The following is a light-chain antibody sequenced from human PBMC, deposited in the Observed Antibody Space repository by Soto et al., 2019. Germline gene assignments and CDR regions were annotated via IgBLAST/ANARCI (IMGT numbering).Light chain of an antibody. CDR1: RSDTGSNS. Sequence: QSVLTQPPSASGTPGQTVIISCSGSRSDTGSNSVNWYQHLPGTAPKLLIYNNNQRPSGVPDRFSGSKSGTSASLAISGLQSEDEADYYCNSYTTSSTLDVFGTGTKVTVL. CDR2: NNN. CDR3: NSYTTSSTLDV. V-gene: IGLV1-44*01. J-gene: IGLJ1*01.